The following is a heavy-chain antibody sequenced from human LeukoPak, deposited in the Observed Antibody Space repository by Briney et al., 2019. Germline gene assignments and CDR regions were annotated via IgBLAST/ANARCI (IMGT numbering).Heavy chain of an antibody. CDR2: FYYTGST. Sequence: SETLSLTCTVSGGSISSNGCYWGWIRQPPGKGLEWIGSFYYTGSTFYSPSLKSRVTISVDKSKNQFSLKLSSVTAADTAVYYCARGRSSGWYYFYYWGQGTLVTVSS. J-gene: IGHJ4*02. D-gene: IGHD6-19*01. V-gene: IGHV4-39*07. CDR3: ARGRSSGWYYFYY. CDR1: GGSISSNGCY.